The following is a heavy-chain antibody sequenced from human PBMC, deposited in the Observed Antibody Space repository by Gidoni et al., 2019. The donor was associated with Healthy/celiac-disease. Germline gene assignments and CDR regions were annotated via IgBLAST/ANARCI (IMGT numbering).Heavy chain of an antibody. D-gene: IGHD3-22*01. Sequence: QVQLVESGGGVVQPGRSLRLSCAASGFTFSSYGMHWFLQAPGKGLEWVAVISYDGSNKYYADSVKGRFTISRDNSKNTLYLQMNSLRAEDTAVYYCAKAATYYYDSSGYYRGDDAFDIWGQGTMVTVSS. V-gene: IGHV3-30*18. CDR2: ISYDGSNK. CDR3: AKAATYYYDSSGYYRGDDAFDI. CDR1: GFTFSSYG. J-gene: IGHJ3*02.